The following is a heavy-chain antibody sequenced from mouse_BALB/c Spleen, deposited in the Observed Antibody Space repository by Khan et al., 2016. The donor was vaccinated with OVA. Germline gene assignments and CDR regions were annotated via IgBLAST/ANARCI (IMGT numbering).Heavy chain of an antibody. Sequence: QVQLKESGPGLVAPSQSLSITCTVSGFSLTSYGVHWVRQPPGKGLEWLVVIWRAGNTNYNSVLKSRLSICKDNSKTQVFLKMNSLQTDDTAIYSCDRWFDCYSSIYTMDYWGQGTSVTVSS. CDR1: GFSLTSYG. V-gene: IGHV2-6*02. J-gene: IGHJ4*01. CDR2: IWRAGNT. CDR3: DRWFDCYSSIYTMDY. D-gene: IGHD2-3*01.